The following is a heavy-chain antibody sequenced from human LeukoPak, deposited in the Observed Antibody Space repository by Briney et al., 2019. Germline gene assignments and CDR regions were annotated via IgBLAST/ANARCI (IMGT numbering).Heavy chain of an antibody. CDR3: ARDPRKLDDFDY. CDR1: GFSFSNYE. V-gene: IGHV4-39*07. CDR2: IYYSGST. D-gene: IGHD3-3*01. Sequence: PGGSLRLSCAASGFSFSNYEMNWIRQPPGKGLEWIGSIYYSGSTYYNPSLKSRVTISVDTSKNQFSLKLSSVTAADTAVYYCARDPRKLDDFDYWGQGTLVTVSS. J-gene: IGHJ4*02.